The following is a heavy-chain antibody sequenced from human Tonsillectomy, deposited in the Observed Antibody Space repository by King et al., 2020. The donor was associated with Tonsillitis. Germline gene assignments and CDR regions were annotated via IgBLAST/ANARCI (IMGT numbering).Heavy chain of an antibody. D-gene: IGHD4-17*01. V-gene: IGHV3-33*08. CDR2: IWYDGSNK. Sequence: VQLVESGGGVVQPGRSLRLSCAASGFTFSSYGMHWVRQAPGKGLEWVAVIWYDGSNKYYADSVKGRFTISRDNSKNTLYLQMNSLRAEDTAVYYCARGGYGDHPSLLNYWGQGTLVTVSS. CDR3: ARGGYGDHPSLLNY. CDR1: GFTFSSYG. J-gene: IGHJ4*02.